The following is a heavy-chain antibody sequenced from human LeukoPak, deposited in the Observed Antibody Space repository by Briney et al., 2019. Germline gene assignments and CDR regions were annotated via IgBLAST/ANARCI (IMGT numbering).Heavy chain of an antibody. CDR3: AKERTQTTSFDY. CDR1: AFTFSSYR. D-gene: IGHD2/OR15-2a*01. CDR2: INTDGIT. J-gene: IGHJ4*02. Sequence: GGSLRLSCAASAFTFSSYRMHWVRQAPGRGLMWVSSINTDGITLYADSVKGRFTISRDNSKNTLYLQMSRLRAEDTAVYYCAKERTQTTSFDYWGQGTLVTVSS. V-gene: IGHV3-74*01.